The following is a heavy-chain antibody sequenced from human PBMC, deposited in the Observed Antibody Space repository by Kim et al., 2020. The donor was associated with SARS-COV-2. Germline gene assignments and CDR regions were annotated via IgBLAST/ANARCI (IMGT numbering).Heavy chain of an antibody. CDR1: GYTFTSYA. D-gene: IGHD6-19*01. CDR2: INTNTGNP. V-gene: IGHV7-4-1*02. J-gene: IGHJ2*01. CDR3: ARDRYSSGWYQGTPLWYFDL. Sequence: ASVKVSCKASGYTFTSYAMNWVRQAPGQGLEWMGWINTNTGNPTYAQGFTGRFVFSLDTSVSTAYLQISSLKAEDTAVYYCARDRYSSGWYQGTPLWYFDLWGRGTLVTVSS.